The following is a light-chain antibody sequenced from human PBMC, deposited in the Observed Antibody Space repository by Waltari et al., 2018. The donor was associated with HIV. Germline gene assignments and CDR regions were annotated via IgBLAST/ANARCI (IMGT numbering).Light chain of an antibody. V-gene: IGLV1-44*01. CDR1: NSSIGSTS. J-gene: IGLJ2*01. CDR2: SNN. CDR3: AAWDDSRNGEVI. Sequence: QSVLTQPPSASGTPGQWVPISCSGRNSSIGSTSVNWYQQLPGTAPKLLIYSNNQRPSGVPDRFSGSKSGNSASLAISGLRSEDEADYYCAAWDDSRNGEVIFGGGTKLTVL.